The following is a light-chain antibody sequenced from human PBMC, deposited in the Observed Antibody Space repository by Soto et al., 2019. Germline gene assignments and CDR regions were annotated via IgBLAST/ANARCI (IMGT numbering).Light chain of an antibody. CDR1: QSVSSK. Sequence: EIVMTQSPATLSVSPGERATLSCRASQSVSSKLAWYQQKPGQAPRLLIYGASTRATGIPARFSGSGSGTEFTLTISSLQSEDFAVYYCQQYNNWPPWTFGQGTQVEIK. J-gene: IGKJ1*01. V-gene: IGKV3-15*01. CDR2: GAS. CDR3: QQYNNWPPWT.